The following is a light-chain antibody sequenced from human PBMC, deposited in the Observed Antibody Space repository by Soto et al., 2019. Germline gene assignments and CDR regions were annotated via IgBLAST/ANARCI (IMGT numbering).Light chain of an antibody. Sequence: QSVLTQPPSVSGAPRQTVIISCTGSSSNIGAGYDVHWYQQLPGTAPKLLIYSNNNRPSGVPDRLSGSKSGTSASLAITGLQVEDEADYYCQSYDSSLSAAVFGGGTKLTVL. J-gene: IGLJ2*01. CDR3: QSYDSSLSAAV. CDR1: SSNIGAGYD. V-gene: IGLV1-40*01. CDR2: SNN.